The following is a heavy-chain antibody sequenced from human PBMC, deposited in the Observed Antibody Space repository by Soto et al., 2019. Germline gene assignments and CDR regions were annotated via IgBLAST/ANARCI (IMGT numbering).Heavy chain of an antibody. CDR1: GGTFSSYA. CDR2: IIPIFGTA. Sequence: QVQLVQSGAEVKKPGSSVKVSCKASGGTFSSYAISWVRQAPGQGLEWMGGIIPIFGTANYAQKFQGRVTITADESTSTAYMELSSLRSEDTAVYYCARDIASCYDSSGYWVDYWGQGTLVTVSS. J-gene: IGHJ4*02. CDR3: ARDIASCYDSSGYWVDY. D-gene: IGHD3-22*01. V-gene: IGHV1-69*12.